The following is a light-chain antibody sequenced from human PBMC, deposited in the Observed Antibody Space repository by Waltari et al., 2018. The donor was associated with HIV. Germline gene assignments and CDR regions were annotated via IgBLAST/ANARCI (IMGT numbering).Light chain of an antibody. V-gene: IGLV6-57*01. J-gene: IGLJ2*01. CDR1: SGSIASYY. CDR3: QSYDSNNVL. Sequence: NFMLTQPHSVSESPGKTVIISCSRSSGSIASYYVQWYQQRPGSSPTTVIYEDNQRPSGVPDRFSGSIDSSSNSASLTISGLKTEDDADYYCQSYDSNNVLFGGGTKLTVL. CDR2: EDN.